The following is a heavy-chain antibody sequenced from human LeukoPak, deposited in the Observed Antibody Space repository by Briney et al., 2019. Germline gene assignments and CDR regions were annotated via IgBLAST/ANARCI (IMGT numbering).Heavy chain of an antibody. CDR3: AREAIRYFDWSDTYYYYGMDV. CDR1: GFTVSSNY. V-gene: IGHV3-53*01. D-gene: IGHD3-9*01. J-gene: IGHJ6*04. Sequence: GGSLRLSCAASGFTVSSNYMNWVRQDPGKGLEWVSLIYSGGNTYYADSVKGRFTISRDNSKNTLYLQMNSLRAEDTAVYYCAREAIRYFDWSDTYYYYGMDVWGKGTTVTVSS. CDR2: IYSGGNT.